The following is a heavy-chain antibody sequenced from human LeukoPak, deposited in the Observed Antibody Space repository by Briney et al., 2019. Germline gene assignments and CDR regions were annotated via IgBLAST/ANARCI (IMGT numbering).Heavy chain of an antibody. CDR3: AREVGAPE. CDR2: ISSSGSNI. V-gene: IGHV3-48*03. D-gene: IGHD1-26*01. CDR1: GFTFSSYE. Sequence: GGSLRLSCAASGFTFSSYEMNWVRQAPGKGLEWVSYISSSGSNIYYADSVEGRFTISRDNAKNLLYLQMNSLRAEDTAVYYCAREVGAPEWGQGTLVTVSS. J-gene: IGHJ4*02.